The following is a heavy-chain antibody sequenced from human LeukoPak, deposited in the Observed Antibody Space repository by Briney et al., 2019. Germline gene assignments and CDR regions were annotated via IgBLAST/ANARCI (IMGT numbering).Heavy chain of an antibody. CDR1: GFTVSSNY. CDR2: IKPKTDGETT. D-gene: IGHD1-26*01. Sequence: GGSLRLSCAASGFTVSSNYMSWVRQAPGKGLEWVGRIKPKTDGETTDYAAPVKGRFTISRDDSKTTLFLQMNSLKTEDTAVYYCTTGGSYYEGFDYWGQGTLVTVSS. V-gene: IGHV3-15*01. CDR3: TTGGSYYEGFDY. J-gene: IGHJ4*02.